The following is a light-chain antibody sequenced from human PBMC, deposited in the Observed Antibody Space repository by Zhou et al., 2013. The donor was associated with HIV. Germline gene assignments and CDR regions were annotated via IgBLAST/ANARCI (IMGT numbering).Light chain of an antibody. V-gene: IGKV3-20*01. CDR1: QTISSDL. CDR2: GTS. J-gene: IGKJ1*01. Sequence: IVLTQSPGTLSLSPGERATLSCRASQTISSDLLSWYQQKPGQAPRLLIYGTSNRVAGIPDRFSGSGSGTDFTLTISKLEPKDFAVYYCQQYWTFGQGAKVEIK. CDR3: QQYWT.